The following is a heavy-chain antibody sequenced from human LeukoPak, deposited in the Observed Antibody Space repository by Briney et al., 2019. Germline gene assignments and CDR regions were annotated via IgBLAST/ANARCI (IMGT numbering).Heavy chain of an antibody. D-gene: IGHD3-9*01. J-gene: IGHJ4*02. V-gene: IGHV3-64D*06. CDR3: VIVRGYFDSSGTDY. CDR1: GFTFSSYT. CDR2: ITSTGGNT. Sequence: LAGGSLRLSCSASGFTFSSYTVHWVRQAPGKGLEFVSAITSTGGNTYYADSVTGRFTLSRDNSKNTLYLQMSSLRAEDTAVYYCVIVRGYFDSSGTDYWGQGTLVTVS.